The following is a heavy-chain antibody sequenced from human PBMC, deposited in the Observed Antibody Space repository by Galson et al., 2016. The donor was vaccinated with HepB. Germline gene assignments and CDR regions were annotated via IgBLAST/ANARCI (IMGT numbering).Heavy chain of an antibody. J-gene: IGHJ6*02. CDR2: IWDDGTNK. Sequence: SLRLSCAASGFTFGSYGMHWVRQAPGKGLEWVAAIWDDGTNKCYADSVKGRFTISRDNSKNTLYLQMNSLRAEDTAVYYCASIAAAGYYYGMDVWGQGTTVTVSS. CDR1: GFTFGSYG. CDR3: ASIAAAGYYYGMDV. D-gene: IGHD6-13*01. V-gene: IGHV3-33*01.